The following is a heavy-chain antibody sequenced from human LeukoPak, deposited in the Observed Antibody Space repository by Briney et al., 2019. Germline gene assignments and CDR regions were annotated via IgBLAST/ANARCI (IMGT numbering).Heavy chain of an antibody. CDR1: GFTFSSYA. CDR3: ARGTNTDAFDI. V-gene: IGHV3-64*01. CDR2: ISSNGGST. J-gene: IGHJ3*02. D-gene: IGHD2-8*01. Sequence: GGSLRLSCAASGFTFSSYAMHWVRQAPGKGLEYVSAISSNGGSTYYANSVKGRFSISRDNSKNTLYLQMGSLRAEDMAVYYCARGTNTDAFDIWGQGTIVTVSS.